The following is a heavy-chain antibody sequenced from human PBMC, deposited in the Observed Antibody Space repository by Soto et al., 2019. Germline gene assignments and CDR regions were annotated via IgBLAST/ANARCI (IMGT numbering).Heavy chain of an antibody. CDR3: VRGGGGGRFEP. CDR2: ISPGSRYP. CDR1: GFTFGDSY. Sequence: GGSLRLSCAGSGFTFGDSYMSWIRQAPGKGLEWLSYISPGSRYPAYADSVKGRFTISRDNAKRSLYLQMMSLTAEDTAIYYCVRGGGGGRFEPWGQGTMLTVSS. J-gene: IGHJ5*02. D-gene: IGHD2-15*01. V-gene: IGHV3-11*06.